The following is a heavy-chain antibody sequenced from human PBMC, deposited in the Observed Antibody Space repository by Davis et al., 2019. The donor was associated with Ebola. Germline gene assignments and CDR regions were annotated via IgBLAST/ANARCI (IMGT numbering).Heavy chain of an antibody. D-gene: IGHD6-6*01. CDR2: ISYDGSNK. V-gene: IGHV3-30-3*01. CDR3: ARAIIAARPPDY. Sequence: PGGSLRLSCAASGFTFSSYAMHWVRQAPGKGLEWVAVISYDGSNKYYADSVKGRFTISRDNSKNTLYLQMNSLRAEDTAVYYCARAIIAARPPDYWGQGTLVTVSS. J-gene: IGHJ4*02. CDR1: GFTFSSYA.